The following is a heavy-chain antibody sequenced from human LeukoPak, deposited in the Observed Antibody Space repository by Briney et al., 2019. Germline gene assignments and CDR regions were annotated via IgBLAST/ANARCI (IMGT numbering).Heavy chain of an antibody. V-gene: IGHV3-23*01. CDR2: ISGSGGST. CDR1: GFTFSSDG. CDR3: ARDTPVAVAVFDY. J-gene: IGHJ4*02. D-gene: IGHD6-19*01. Sequence: PGGSLRLSCAASGFTFSSDGMSWVRRAPGKGLEWVSGISGSGGSTYYADSVKGRFTLSRDNSKNTLYLQMNILTAENPAVYYCARDTPVAVAVFDYWGQGTLVTVSP.